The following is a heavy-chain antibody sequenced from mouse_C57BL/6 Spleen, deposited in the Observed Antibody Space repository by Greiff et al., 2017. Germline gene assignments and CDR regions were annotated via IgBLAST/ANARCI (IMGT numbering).Heavy chain of an antibody. Sequence: QVQLQQSGTELVKPGASVKLSCKASGYTFTSYWMHWVKQRPGQGLEWIGNINPSNGGTNYNEKFKSKATLTVDKSSSTAYMQLSSLTSEDSAVYYCARWGLLRSSYYAMDYWGQGTSVTVSS. CDR1: GYTFTSYW. D-gene: IGHD1-1*01. J-gene: IGHJ4*01. V-gene: IGHV1-53*01. CDR2: INPSNGGT. CDR3: ARWGLLRSSYYAMDY.